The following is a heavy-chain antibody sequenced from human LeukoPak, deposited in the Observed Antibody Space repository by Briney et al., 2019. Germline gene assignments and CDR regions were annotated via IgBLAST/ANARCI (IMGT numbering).Heavy chain of an antibody. Sequence: GESLKISCRGSGYSFNTYWIGWVRQMPGKGLEWMGIIYHGDSDTRYSPSFRGQVTMSADKSINTAYLQWSSLKASDTAMYFCARRQGCSTSSCPPDSWGQGTLVTVSS. D-gene: IGHD2-2*01. CDR1: GYSFNTYW. J-gene: IGHJ4*02. CDR2: IYHGDSDT. CDR3: ARRQGCSTSSCPPDS. V-gene: IGHV5-51*01.